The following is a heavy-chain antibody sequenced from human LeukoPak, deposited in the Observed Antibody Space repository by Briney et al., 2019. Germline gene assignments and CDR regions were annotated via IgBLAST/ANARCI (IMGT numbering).Heavy chain of an antibody. V-gene: IGHV3-30*18. CDR1: GFTFSDYN. Sequence: GTSLRLSCVVSGFTFSDYNMHWVRQAPGKGLEWVTIISYDGTKKYYADSVKGRFTISRDNSKNTLYLQMNNLRAEDTAVYYCAKEPNYGSGSSYYYYMDVWGKGTTVTVSS. J-gene: IGHJ6*03. CDR2: ISYDGTKK. CDR3: AKEPNYGSGSSYYYYMDV. D-gene: IGHD3-10*01.